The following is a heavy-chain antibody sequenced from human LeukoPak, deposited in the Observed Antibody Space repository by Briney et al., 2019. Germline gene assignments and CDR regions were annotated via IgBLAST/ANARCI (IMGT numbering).Heavy chain of an antibody. Sequence: PGGSLGLSCAASGFSVSNNYLSWVRQPPGKGLEWVSVIHSGGRTKYADSVRDRFTISRDTAKNTVYLQMNSLRAEDTAVYYCARSGTRYCSSTSCYYYWGQGTLVTVSS. CDR1: GFSVSNNY. J-gene: IGHJ4*02. V-gene: IGHV3-66*01. D-gene: IGHD2-2*01. CDR3: ARSGTRYCSSTSCYYY. CDR2: IHSGGRT.